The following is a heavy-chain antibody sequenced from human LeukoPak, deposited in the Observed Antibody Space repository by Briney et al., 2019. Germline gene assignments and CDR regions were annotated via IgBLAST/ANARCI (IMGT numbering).Heavy chain of an antibody. D-gene: IGHD1-26*01. Sequence: SETLSLTCAVSGGSISSSNWWSWVRQPPGKGLEWIGEIYHSGSTNYNPSLKSRVTISVDTSKNQFSLKLSPVTAADTAVYYCARGSESWDYYYYMDVWGKGTTVTVSS. J-gene: IGHJ6*03. V-gene: IGHV4-4*02. CDR3: ARGSESWDYYYYMDV. CDR1: GGSISSSNW. CDR2: IYHSGST.